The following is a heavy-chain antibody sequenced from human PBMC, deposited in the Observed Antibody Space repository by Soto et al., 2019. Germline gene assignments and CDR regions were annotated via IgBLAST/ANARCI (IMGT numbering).Heavy chain of an antibody. CDR3: AWGMTPPGAPAWYYSDS. CDR2: FSLSGTT. D-gene: IGHD2-8*02. Sequence: SETLSLTCTVSGASITGSSYWSWIRQPAGKGLEWIGRFSLSGTTNYNPSLRSRVTMSADVSKNQFSLRLTSVTAADTALYYCAWGMTPPGAPAWYYSDSWGQGTLVTVSS. J-gene: IGHJ4*02. V-gene: IGHV4-4*07. CDR1: GASITGSSY.